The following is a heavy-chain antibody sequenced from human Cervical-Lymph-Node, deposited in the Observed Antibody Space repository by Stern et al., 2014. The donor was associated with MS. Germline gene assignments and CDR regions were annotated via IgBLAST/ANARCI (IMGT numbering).Heavy chain of an antibody. D-gene: IGHD6-19*01. J-gene: IGHJ4*02. V-gene: IGHV3-23*04. Sequence: EVPLVQSGGGLVQPGGSLRLSCAASGFTFSSYAMSWVRPAPGKGLEWVSALSGRVGSTYDADSVKGRFTISRDNSKNTLYLQMNSLRAEDTAVYYCAKEGAIAVAGTGFDYWGQGTLVTVSS. CDR1: GFTFSSYA. CDR3: AKEGAIAVAGTGFDY. CDR2: LSGRVGST.